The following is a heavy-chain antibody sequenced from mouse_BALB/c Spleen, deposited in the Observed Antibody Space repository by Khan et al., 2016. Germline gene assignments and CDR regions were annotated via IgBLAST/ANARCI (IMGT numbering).Heavy chain of an antibody. Sequence: VQLKESGAELVKPGASVKLSCTASGFNIKDTYMNRVQQRPEQGMEWIGRNDRANGDTEYDPKFQDKETITADASSNTADQQLSSLTSEGTAVYYRARTPSEDAVGFAYLGHVTAVTVS. V-gene: IGHV14-3*02. CDR3: ARTPSEDAVGFAY. CDR1: GFNIKDTY. CDR2: NDRANGDT. J-gene: IGHJ3*01. D-gene: IGHD6-1*01.